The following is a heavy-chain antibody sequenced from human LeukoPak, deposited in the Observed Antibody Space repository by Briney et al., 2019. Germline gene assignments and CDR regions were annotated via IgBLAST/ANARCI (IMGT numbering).Heavy chain of an antibody. CDR3: ARYRGDYYYYGMDV. J-gene: IGHJ6*02. Sequence: SETLSLTCTVSGGSISSYYWSWIRQPPGKGLEWVGYIHYSVSTNYNPSLKSRVTISVDTSKNQFSLKLSSVTAADTAVYYCARYRGDYYYYGMDVWGQGTTVTVSS. D-gene: IGHD1-14*01. CDR2: IHYSVST. CDR1: GGSISSYY. V-gene: IGHV4-59*01.